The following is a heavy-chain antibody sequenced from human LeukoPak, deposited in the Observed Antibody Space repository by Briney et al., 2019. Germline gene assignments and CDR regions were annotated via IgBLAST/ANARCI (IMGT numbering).Heavy chain of an antibody. CDR3: ARDRAHYCVLDY. V-gene: IGHV3-66*01. Sequence: GGSLRLSCTASEFSVSNNYMSWVRQAPGKGLEWVSVIYSGGRTNYADSVRGRFSISRDNSKNTMYLQMNSLRDEDTAVYYCARDRAHYCVLDYWGQGTLVTVSS. J-gene: IGHJ4*02. D-gene: IGHD3-10*02. CDR2: IYSGGRT. CDR1: EFSVSNNY.